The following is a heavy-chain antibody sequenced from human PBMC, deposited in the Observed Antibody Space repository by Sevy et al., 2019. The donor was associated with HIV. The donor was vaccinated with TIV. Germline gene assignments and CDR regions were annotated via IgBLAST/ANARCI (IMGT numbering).Heavy chain of an antibody. D-gene: IGHD3-22*01. CDR1: GFTFSDYW. CDR3: ARDRRTYYYDNSGYADY. V-gene: IGHV3-7*01. J-gene: IGHJ4*02. Sequence: GGSLRLSCEASGFTFSDYWMTWVRQAPGKGLEWVASIKQDGSEKNYVDSVKGRFTISRDNAKNSLFLEMNSLRAEDTAVYFCARDRRTYYYDNSGYADYWGQRTLVTVSS. CDR2: IKQDGSEK.